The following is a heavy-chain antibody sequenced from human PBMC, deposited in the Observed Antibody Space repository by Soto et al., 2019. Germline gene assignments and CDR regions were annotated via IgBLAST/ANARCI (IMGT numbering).Heavy chain of an antibody. D-gene: IGHD1-1*01. CDR2: ISAHNGNT. Sequence: QVNLVQSGAEVKKPGASVKVSCKGSGYAFTTYGITWVRQAPGQGLEWMGWISAHNGNTNYAQKLQGRVTVTRDTSTSTAYMELRSLRSDDTAVYYCARGRYGDYWGQGALVTDSS. V-gene: IGHV1-18*01. CDR1: GYAFTTYG. CDR3: ARGRYGDY. J-gene: IGHJ4*02.